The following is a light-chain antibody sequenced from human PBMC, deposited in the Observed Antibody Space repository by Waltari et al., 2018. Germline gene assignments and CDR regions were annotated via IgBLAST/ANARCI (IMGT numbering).Light chain of an antibody. CDR1: SGHSSNV. Sequence: SVKLTCTLSSGHSSNVIAWLQQRPEKGPRYLMKVNSDGSHSKGDEIPDRFSGSSSGAERYLTISSLQSDDEADYYCETGGHGTWVFGGGTKLTVL. J-gene: IGLJ3*02. CDR3: ETGGHGTWV. V-gene: IGLV4-69*01. CDR2: VNSDGSH.